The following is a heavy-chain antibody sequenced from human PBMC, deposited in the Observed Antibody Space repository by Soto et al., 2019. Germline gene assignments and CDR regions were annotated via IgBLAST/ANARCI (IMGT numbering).Heavy chain of an antibody. CDR2: IYVCVTI. V-gene: IGHV3-53*01. J-gene: IGHJ4*02. Sequence: WGSLSLSCAASGVTISSKYMSWVRQGPGKGLEWVSLIYVCVTIYYADSVKGRFTISRYNYKTTLYLQMNSLRIEDTAVYYFAPGGIEGHYFEYWGQGTLVTVSS. CDR3: APGGIEGHYFEY. D-gene: IGHD3-16*01. CDR1: GVTISSKY.